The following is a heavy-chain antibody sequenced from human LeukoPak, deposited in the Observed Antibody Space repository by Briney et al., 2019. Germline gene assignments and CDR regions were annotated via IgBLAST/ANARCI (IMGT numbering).Heavy chain of an antibody. CDR2: INPYSGGA. Sequence: ASVKVSCKASGYTFTGYYMHWVRQAPGQGLEWMGWINPYSGGANYAQKFQGRVTMTRDTSISTAYMELSRLRYDDMAVYYCARDYYDGAATNWFDPWGQGTLVTVSS. V-gene: IGHV1-2*02. J-gene: IGHJ5*02. CDR1: GYTFTGYY. CDR3: ARDYYDGAATNWFDP. D-gene: IGHD3-3*01.